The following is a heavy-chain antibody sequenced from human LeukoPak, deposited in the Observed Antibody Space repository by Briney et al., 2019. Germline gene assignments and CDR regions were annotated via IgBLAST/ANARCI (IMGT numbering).Heavy chain of an antibody. CDR1: GFTFSSYS. V-gene: IGHV3-21*04. CDR3: AKDSPPHRYSGYDYYYGMDV. Sequence: PGGSLRLSCAASGFTFSSYSMNWVRQAPGKGLEWVSSISSSSSYIYYADSVKGRFTISRDNSKNSLYLQMNSLRTEDTALYYCAKDSPPHRYSGYDYYYGMDVWGQGTTVTVSS. D-gene: IGHD5-12*01. J-gene: IGHJ6*02. CDR2: ISSSSSYI.